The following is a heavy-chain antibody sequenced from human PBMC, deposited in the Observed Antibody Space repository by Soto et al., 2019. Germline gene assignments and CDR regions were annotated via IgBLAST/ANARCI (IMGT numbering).Heavy chain of an antibody. CDR3: AREEGFRITMDRGRWFDP. D-gene: IGHD3-10*01. CDR1: GYTFTGYY. J-gene: IGHJ5*02. V-gene: IGHV1-2*02. Sequence: QIQLVQSGAEVKKPGASVKVSCRASGYTFTGYYLHWVRQAPGQGLEWMGWVNPISGDTNSAQKFQDRVIMTRDRSITTVHMELSRLRSDDTAVYYCAREEGFRITMDRGRWFDPWGQGTLVTVSS. CDR2: VNPISGDT.